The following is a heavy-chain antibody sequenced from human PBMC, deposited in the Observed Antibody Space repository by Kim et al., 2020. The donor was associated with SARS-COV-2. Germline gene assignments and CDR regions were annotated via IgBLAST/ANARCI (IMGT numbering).Heavy chain of an antibody. Sequence: SETLSLTCTVSSDSISSYYWSWIRRVPGKGLEWLGYIYYSGTTDYNPYLKSRVTISWDTSKNQVSLDVTSVSAADTAVYYCTRSEGRGSWHQFDYWGQGMLVTVSS. CDR3: TRSEGRGSWHQFDY. CDR2: IYYSGTT. V-gene: IGHV4-59*01. D-gene: IGHD6-13*01. CDR1: SDSISSYY. J-gene: IGHJ4*02.